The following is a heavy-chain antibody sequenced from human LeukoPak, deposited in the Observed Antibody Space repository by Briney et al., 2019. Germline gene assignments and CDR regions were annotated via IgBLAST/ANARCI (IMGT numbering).Heavy chain of an antibody. V-gene: IGHV3-23*01. CDR1: GFTFSSYA. J-gene: IGHJ4*02. Sequence: GGSLRLSCAGSGFTFSSYAMSWVRQAPGQGLEWVSVISDSGDYTSYADSVRGRFTISRDNSRNTLYLQMISLRPEDTAVYYCAKDTSIGKYCTNGVCSPFGYWGQGTLVTVSS. CDR3: AKDTSIGKYCTNGVCSPFGY. CDR2: ISDSGDYT. D-gene: IGHD2-8*01.